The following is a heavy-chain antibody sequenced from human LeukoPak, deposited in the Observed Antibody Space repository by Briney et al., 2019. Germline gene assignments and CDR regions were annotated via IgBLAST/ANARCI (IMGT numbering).Heavy chain of an antibody. CDR3: AKAWDYGDRGEIDY. J-gene: IGHJ4*02. V-gene: IGHV1-2*04. Sequence: ASVKVSCKASGYTFTGYYMHWVRQAPGQGLEWMGWINPNSGGTNYAQKFQGWVTMTRDTSTTTAHMELRSLTSDDTAVYYCAKAWDYGDRGEIDYWGQGTLVTVSS. CDR1: GYTFTGYY. D-gene: IGHD4-17*01. CDR2: INPNSGGT.